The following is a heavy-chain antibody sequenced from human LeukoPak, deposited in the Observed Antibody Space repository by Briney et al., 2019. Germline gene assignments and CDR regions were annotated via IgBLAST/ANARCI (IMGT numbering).Heavy chain of an antibody. CDR3: ATVTYSSSWYYFSGGSWYYYYMDV. CDR2: IIPIFGTA. J-gene: IGHJ6*03. V-gene: IGHV1-69*05. D-gene: IGHD6-13*01. CDR1: GGTFSSYA. Sequence: EASVKVSCKASGGTFSSYAISWVRQAPGQGLEWMRGIIPIFGTANYAQKFQGRVTITTDESTSTAYMELSSLRSEDTAVYYCATVTYSSSWYYFSGGSWYYYYMDVWGKGTTVTVSS.